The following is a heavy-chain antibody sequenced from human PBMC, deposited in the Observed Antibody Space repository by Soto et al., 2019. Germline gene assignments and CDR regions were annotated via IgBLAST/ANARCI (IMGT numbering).Heavy chain of an antibody. CDR3: AAARPYYDFWSGYYEGFDY. J-gene: IGHJ4*01. CDR1: AFTFSSSA. D-gene: IGHD3-3*01. V-gene: IGHV1-58*01. Sequence: ASVKVSCKASAFTFSSSAVQWVRQAGGQRLEWIGRIVVGSDNTSYAQKFQERVTITRDMSTRTAYMELSSLRSEDTAVYYCAAARPYYDFWSGYYEGFDYWG. CDR2: IVVGSDNT.